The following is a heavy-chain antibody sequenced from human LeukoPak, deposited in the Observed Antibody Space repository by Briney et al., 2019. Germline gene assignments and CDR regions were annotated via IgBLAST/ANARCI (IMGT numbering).Heavy chain of an antibody. V-gene: IGHV3-23*01. CDR3: PKDLGRPPFHH. Sequence: QPGGSLRLSCAASGFTFSSYAMSWVRQAPGKGLEWVSAISGSGGSTYYADSVKGLFTISRDNSKNTLYLQVNSLRAEDTAVCYFPKDLGRPPFHHWGQGTLVTVSS. CDR1: GFTFSSYA. D-gene: IGHD3-16*01. J-gene: IGHJ4*02. CDR2: ISGSGGST.